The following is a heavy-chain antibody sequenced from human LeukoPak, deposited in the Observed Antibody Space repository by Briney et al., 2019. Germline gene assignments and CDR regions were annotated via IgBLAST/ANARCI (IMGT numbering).Heavy chain of an antibody. Sequence: ETLSLTCAVYGGSFSGYYWSWIRQPPGKGLEWVANIKQDGSEKYYVDSVKGRFTISRDNAKNSLYLQMNSLRAEDTAVYYCARVQLPPVWFDYWGQGTLVTVSS. CDR1: GGSFSGYY. CDR2: IKQDGSEK. V-gene: IGHV3-7*01. D-gene: IGHD2-2*01. CDR3: ARVQLPPVWFDY. J-gene: IGHJ4*02.